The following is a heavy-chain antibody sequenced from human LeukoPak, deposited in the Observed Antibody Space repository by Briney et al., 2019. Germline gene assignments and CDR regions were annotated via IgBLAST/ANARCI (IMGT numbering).Heavy chain of an antibody. CDR3: ARDRAWNYFDY. CDR1: GFTFSRHG. D-gene: IGHD3-3*01. J-gene: IGHJ4*02. V-gene: IGHV3-30*03. Sequence: GGSLRLSCAPSGFTFSRHGMHWVRQAPGKGLEWVAIISNDGSRKYYAHSVEGRFTISRDNSKNTLYLQMDSLRAEDTAVYYCARDRAWNYFDYWGQGTLVTVSP. CDR2: ISNDGSRK.